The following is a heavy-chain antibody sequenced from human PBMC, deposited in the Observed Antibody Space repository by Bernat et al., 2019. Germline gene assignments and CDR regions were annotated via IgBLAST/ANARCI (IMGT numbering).Heavy chain of an antibody. CDR2: FSGRGGAT. J-gene: IGHJ4*02. D-gene: IGHD6-19*01. Sequence: EVQLLESGGDLVQPGGSLRLSCAASGFTFSTYAMSWVRQAPGKGLEWVSSFSGRGGATYYADSVKGRFIISRDNSKNTLYLQMNSLRAEDTAVYYCAKDLGRGWYSFDYWGQGTLVTVPS. CDR3: AKDLGRGWYSFDY. V-gene: IGHV3-23*01. CDR1: GFTFSTYA.